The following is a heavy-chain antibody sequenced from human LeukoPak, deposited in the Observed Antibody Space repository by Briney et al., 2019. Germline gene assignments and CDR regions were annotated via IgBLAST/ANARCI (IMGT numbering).Heavy chain of an antibody. CDR2: IYYSGST. D-gene: IGHD2-2*01. Sequence: PSETLSLTCTVSGGSISSYYWSWIRQPPGQGLEWIGYIYYSGSTNYNPSLKSRATISVDTSKNQFSLKLSSVTAADTAVYYCARWYCSSTSCYYDYWGQGTLVTVSS. J-gene: IGHJ4*02. CDR1: GGSISSYY. V-gene: IGHV4-59*01. CDR3: ARWYCSSTSCYYDY.